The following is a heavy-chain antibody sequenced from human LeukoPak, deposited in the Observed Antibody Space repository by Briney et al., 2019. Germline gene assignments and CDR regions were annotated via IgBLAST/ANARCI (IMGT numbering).Heavy chain of an antibody. J-gene: IGHJ6*02. CDR3: ARDQPEYQLVFPPYGMDV. Sequence: PSQTLSLTCTVSGGSISSGDYYWSWIRQPPGKGLEWIGYIYYSGSTYYNPSLKSRVTISVDTSKNQFSLKLSSVTAADTAVYYCARDQPEYQLVFPPYGMDVWGQGTTVTVSS. D-gene: IGHD2-2*01. V-gene: IGHV4-30-4*01. CDR1: GGSISSGDYY. CDR2: IYYSGST.